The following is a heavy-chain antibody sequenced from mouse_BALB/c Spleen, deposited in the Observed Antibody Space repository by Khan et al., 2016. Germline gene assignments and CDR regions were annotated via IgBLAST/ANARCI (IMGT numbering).Heavy chain of an antibody. CDR1: GYTFTPYI. CDR3: ARGDY. V-gene: IGHV1S136*01. J-gene: IGHJ2*01. Sequence: VQLQQSGPVLVKPGTSVKMSCKASGYTFTPYIIHWAKQKPGQGLEWIGYVNPYTDGTQYNEKFKHKATLTSDKSSSTAYMDLRSLTSDDSGVYYCARGDYWGQGTTLTVSS. CDR2: VNPYTDGT.